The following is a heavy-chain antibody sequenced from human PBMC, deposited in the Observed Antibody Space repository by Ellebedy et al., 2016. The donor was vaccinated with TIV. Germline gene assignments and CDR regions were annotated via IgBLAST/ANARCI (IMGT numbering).Heavy chain of an antibody. CDR3: ARRGSYGDYAVQVNSWFDR. CDR2: IYQDGSTQ. J-gene: IGHJ5*02. D-gene: IGHD3-16*01. Sequence: PGGSLRLSCVASGFSFRSYWMSWVRQAPGKGLEWVANIYQDGSTQYYVDSVKGRFPISRDNAKNSLFLQMNSLRVEDTAVYYCARRGSYGDYAVQVNSWFDRWGRGTLVSVSS. V-gene: IGHV3-7*01. CDR1: GFSFRSYW.